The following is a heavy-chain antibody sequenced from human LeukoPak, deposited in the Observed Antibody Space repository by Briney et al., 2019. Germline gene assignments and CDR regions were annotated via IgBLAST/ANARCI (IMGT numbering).Heavy chain of an antibody. D-gene: IGHD3-16*01. CDR2: IYYTGSP. CDR3: ARNRGGGADY. Sequence: PSETLSLTCIVSGDPITSYFWNWIRQPPGKGLEWIGYIYYTGSPDYNPSLKSRVTISVDTSKNQFSLKLSSVTAADTAVYYCARNRGGGADYWGQGTLVTVSS. J-gene: IGHJ4*02. V-gene: IGHV4-59*12. CDR1: GDPITSYF.